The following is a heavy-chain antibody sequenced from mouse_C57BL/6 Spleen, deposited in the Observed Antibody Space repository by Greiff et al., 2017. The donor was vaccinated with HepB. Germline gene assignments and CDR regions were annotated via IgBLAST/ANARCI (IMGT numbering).Heavy chain of an antibody. Sequence: EVQLQESGGDLVKPGGSLKLSCAASGFTFSSYGMSWVRQTPDKRLEWVATISSGGSYTYYPDSVKGRFTISRDNAKNTLYLQMSSLKSEDTAMYYCARRTVVATDWYFDVWGTGTTVTVSS. CDR1: GFTFSSYG. D-gene: IGHD1-1*01. CDR3: ARRTVVATDWYFDV. J-gene: IGHJ1*03. CDR2: ISSGGSYT. V-gene: IGHV5-6*01.